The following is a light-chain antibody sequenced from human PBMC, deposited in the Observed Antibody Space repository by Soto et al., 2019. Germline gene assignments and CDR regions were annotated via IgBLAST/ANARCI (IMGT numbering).Light chain of an antibody. CDR3: QQSYRSPYT. CDR1: QSINIY. J-gene: IGKJ2*01. CDR2: GAS. Sequence: QMTQSPSSLSASVGDSVTVTCRASQSINIYLNWYQQKPGKAPTLLIYGASSLQSGVPSRFTGGGSRPDFTLTISSLQPEDFATYYCQQSYRSPYTFGQGTKLEIK. V-gene: IGKV1-39*01.